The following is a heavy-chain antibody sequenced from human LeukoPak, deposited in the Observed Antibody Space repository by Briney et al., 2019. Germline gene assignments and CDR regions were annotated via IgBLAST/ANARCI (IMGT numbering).Heavy chain of an antibody. CDR3: AKDREENILTGYYFDY. V-gene: IGHV3-30*12. D-gene: IGHD3-9*01. CDR1: GFTFSNYY. CDR2: ITYDGAFDGGKT. Sequence: GGSLRLSCAASGFTFSNYYMHWVRQAPGKGLEWITLITYDGAFDGGKTYYADSVKGRFTISRDNSKNTLYLQMNSLRADDTAVYYCAKDREENILTGYYFDYWGQGTLVTVSS. J-gene: IGHJ4*02.